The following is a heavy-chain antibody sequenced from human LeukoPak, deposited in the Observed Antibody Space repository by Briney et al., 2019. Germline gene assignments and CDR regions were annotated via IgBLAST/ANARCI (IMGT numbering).Heavy chain of an antibody. J-gene: IGHJ4*02. D-gene: IGHD3-10*01. Sequence: SVKVSCKASGGTFSSYAISWVRQAPGQGLEWMGRIIPILGIANYAQKFQGRVTITADKSTSTAYMELSSLRSEDTAVYYCARDQGLYGSGSPFGYWGQGTLVTVSS. CDR2: IIPILGIA. V-gene: IGHV1-69*04. CDR3: ARDQGLYGSGSPFGY. CDR1: GGTFSSYA.